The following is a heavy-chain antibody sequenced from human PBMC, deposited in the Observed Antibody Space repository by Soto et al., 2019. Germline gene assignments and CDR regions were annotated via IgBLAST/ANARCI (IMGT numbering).Heavy chain of an antibody. CDR3: ARGGYSSSVGLSVVVASLERSYYYYYGMDV. CDR1: GFTVRSNY. D-gene: IGHD6-6*01. V-gene: IGHV3-53*01. Sequence: ESGGGLIQPGGSLRLSCAASGFTVRSNYMSWVRQAPGKGLEWVSVIYSGGSTYYADSVKGRFTISRDNSKNTLYLQMNSLRAEDTAVYYCARGGYSSSVGLSVVVASLERSYYYYYGMDVWGQGTTVTVSS. CDR2: IYSGGST. J-gene: IGHJ6*02.